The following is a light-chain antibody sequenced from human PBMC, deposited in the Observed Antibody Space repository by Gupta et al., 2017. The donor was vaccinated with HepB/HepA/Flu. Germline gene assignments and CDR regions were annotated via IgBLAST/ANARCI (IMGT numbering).Light chain of an antibody. V-gene: IGKV3-15*01. CDR2: GAS. Sequence: EIVMTQSPATLSVSPGERATLSCRASQSVSSNLAWYQQKPGQAPRLLIYGASSRASGIPARFSGSGSGTDFTLTISSLQSEDFAVYYCQQDNSRPPPLFGQGTKLEIK. J-gene: IGKJ1*01. CDR3: QQDNSRPPPL. CDR1: QSVSSN.